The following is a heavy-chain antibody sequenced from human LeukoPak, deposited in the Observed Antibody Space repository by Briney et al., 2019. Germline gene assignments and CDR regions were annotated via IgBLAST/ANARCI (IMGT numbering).Heavy chain of an antibody. D-gene: IGHD3-9*01. CDR1: GFTFSSYA. Sequence: GGSLRLSCAASGFTFSSYAMSWVRQAPGEGLEWVSAISGSGGSTYYADSVKGRFTISRDNSKNTLYLQMNSLRAEDTAVYYCAKVCYDILTGYPLYFDYWGQGTLVTVSS. J-gene: IGHJ4*02. CDR2: ISGSGGST. CDR3: AKVCYDILTGYPLYFDY. V-gene: IGHV3-23*01.